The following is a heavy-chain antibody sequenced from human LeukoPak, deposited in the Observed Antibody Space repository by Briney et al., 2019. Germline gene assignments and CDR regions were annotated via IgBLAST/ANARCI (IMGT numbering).Heavy chain of an antibody. Sequence: SETLSLTCTVSGGSISSSSYYWGWIRPPPGKGLEWIGSIYYSGSTYYNPSLKSRVTISVDTSKNQFSLKLSSVTAADTAVYYCARQPRKVCSGGSCYSDYWGQGTLVTVSS. J-gene: IGHJ4*02. V-gene: IGHV4-39*01. D-gene: IGHD2-15*01. CDR1: GGSISSSSYY. CDR2: IYYSGST. CDR3: ARQPRKVCSGGSCYSDY.